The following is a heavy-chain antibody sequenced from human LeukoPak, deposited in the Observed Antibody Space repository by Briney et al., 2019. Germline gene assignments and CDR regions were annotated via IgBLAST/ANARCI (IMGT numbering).Heavy chain of an antibody. Sequence: GESLKISCKGSGYSFISYWIGWVRQMPGKGLEWMGIIYPGDSDTRYSPSFQGQVTISADKSISTAYLQWSSLKASGTAMYYCASTTYYYDSSGYWGAFDIRGQGTMVTVSS. J-gene: IGHJ3*02. D-gene: IGHD3-22*01. V-gene: IGHV5-51*01. CDR3: ASTTYYYDSSGYWGAFDI. CDR2: IYPGDSDT. CDR1: GYSFISYW.